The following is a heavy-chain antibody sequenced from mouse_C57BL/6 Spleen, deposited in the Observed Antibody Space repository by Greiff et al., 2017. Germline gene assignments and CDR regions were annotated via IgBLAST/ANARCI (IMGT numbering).Heavy chain of an antibody. Sequence: QVQLQQPGAELVKPGASVKLSCKASGYTFTSYWMQWVKQRPGQGLEWIGEIDPSDSYTNYNQKFKGKATLTVDTSSSTAYMQLSSLTSEDSAVYYCARWSYYSFAYWGQGTLVTVSA. J-gene: IGHJ3*01. V-gene: IGHV1-50*01. D-gene: IGHD2-12*01. CDR2: IDPSDSYT. CDR1: GYTFTSYW. CDR3: ARWSYYSFAY.